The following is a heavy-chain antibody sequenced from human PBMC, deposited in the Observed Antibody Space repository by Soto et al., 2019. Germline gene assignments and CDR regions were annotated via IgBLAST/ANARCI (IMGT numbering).Heavy chain of an antibody. J-gene: IGHJ3*02. CDR1: GYTFTSYY. D-gene: IGHD3-10*01. CDR3: ARDGLLWLGELGPNDAFDI. Sequence: GASVKVSCKASGYTFTSYYMHWVRQAPGQGLEWMGIINPSGGSTSYAQKFQGRVTMTRDTSTSTVYMELSSLRSEDTAVYYCARDGLLWLGELGPNDAFDIWGQGTMVTVSS. V-gene: IGHV1-46*03. CDR2: INPSGGST.